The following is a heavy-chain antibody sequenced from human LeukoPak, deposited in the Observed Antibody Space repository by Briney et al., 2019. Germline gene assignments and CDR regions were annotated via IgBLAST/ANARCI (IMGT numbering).Heavy chain of an antibody. V-gene: IGHV3-53*01. D-gene: IGHD6-25*01. J-gene: IGHJ3*02. Sequence: GGSLRLSCAASGFTVSSNYMSWVRQAPGKGLEWVSVIYGGGKTYYADSVKGRFTISRDNSKNTLYLQMNSLRAEDTAVYYCARDSGGAFDIWGQGTMVTVSS. CDR1: GFTVSSNY. CDR2: IYGGGKT. CDR3: ARDSGGAFDI.